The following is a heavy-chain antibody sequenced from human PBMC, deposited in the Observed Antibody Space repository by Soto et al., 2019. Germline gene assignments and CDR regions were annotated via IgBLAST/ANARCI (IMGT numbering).Heavy chain of an antibody. J-gene: IGHJ6*02. Sequence: ASVKVSCKASGYTFTSYAMHWVRQAPGQRLEWMGWINAGNGNTKYSQKFQGRVTITRDTSASTAYMELSSLRSEDTAVYYCARVGGSYFYYGMDVWGQGTKVTVSS. CDR1: GYTFTSYA. CDR2: INAGNGNT. V-gene: IGHV1-3*01. D-gene: IGHD1-26*01. CDR3: ARVGGSYFYYGMDV.